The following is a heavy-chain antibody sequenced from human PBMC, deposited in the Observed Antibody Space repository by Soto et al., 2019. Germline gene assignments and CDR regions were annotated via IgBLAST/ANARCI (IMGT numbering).Heavy chain of an antibody. D-gene: IGHD4-17*01. CDR3: AKVHLTTTVTTVGY. V-gene: IGHV3-30*18. CDR1: GFTFSNYG. Sequence: QVQLVESGGGVVQPGRSLRLSCAASGFTFSNYGMHWVRQAPGKGLEWVAVISYHGSDNYYADSVKGRFTIARDNSKNPLYLQMDSLRAEDTAVYYCAKVHLTTTVTTVGYWGQGTLVTVSS. CDR2: ISYHGSDN. J-gene: IGHJ4*02.